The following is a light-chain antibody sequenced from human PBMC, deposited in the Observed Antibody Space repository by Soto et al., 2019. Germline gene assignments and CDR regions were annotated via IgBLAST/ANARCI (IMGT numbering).Light chain of an antibody. CDR2: DVS. CDR1: SSDVGGYNY. CDR3: SSYTSSSTLVV. V-gene: IGLV2-14*01. J-gene: IGLJ2*01. Sequence: QSALTQPASVSGAPGQSNTLSRTGTSSDVGGYNYVSWYQQHPGKAPKLMIYDVSNRPSGVSNRFSGSKSGNTASLTISGLQAEDEADYYCSSYTSSSTLVVFGGGTKLTVL.